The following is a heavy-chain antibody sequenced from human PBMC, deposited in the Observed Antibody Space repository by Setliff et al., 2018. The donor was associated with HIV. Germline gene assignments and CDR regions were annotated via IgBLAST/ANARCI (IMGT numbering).Heavy chain of an antibody. CDR2: TYYRSKWYY. V-gene: IGHV6-1*01. CDR1: GDSVSSNSAA. J-gene: IGHJ5*02. D-gene: IGHD1-1*01. Sequence: SQTLSLTCAISGDSVSSNSAAWNWIRQSPARGLEWLGRTYYRSKWYYNYAVSVKSRITINPDTSKNQFSLQLNSVTPEDTAVYYCARGGNNWKGYWFDPWGQGTLVTVSS. CDR3: ARGGNNWKGYWFDP.